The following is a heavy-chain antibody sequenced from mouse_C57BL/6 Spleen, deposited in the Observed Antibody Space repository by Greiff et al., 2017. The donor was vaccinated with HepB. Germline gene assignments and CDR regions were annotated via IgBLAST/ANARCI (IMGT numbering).Heavy chain of an antibody. CDR1: GYTFTSYW. CDR3: ARKGLRYAMEY. V-gene: IGHV1-61*01. J-gene: IGHJ4*01. Sequence: VQLQQPGAELVRPGSSVKLSCKASGYTFTSYWMDWVKQRPGQGLEWIGNIYPSDSETHYNQKFKDKATLTVDKSSSTAYMQLSSLTSEDSAVYYGARKGLRYAMEYWGQGTSVTVSS. CDR2: IYPSDSET. D-gene: IGHD1-1*01.